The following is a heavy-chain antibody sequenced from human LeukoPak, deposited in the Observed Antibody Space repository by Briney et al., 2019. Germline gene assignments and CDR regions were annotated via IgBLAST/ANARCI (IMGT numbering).Heavy chain of an antibody. D-gene: IGHD5-12*01. V-gene: IGHV3-73*01. CDR1: GFTFSASA. CDR2: IRRKANSYAT. Sequence: PGGSLRLSCAASGFTFSASAMHWVRQASGKGLEWVGRIRRKANSYATAYAASVKGRFTISRDDSKNTAYLQMNSLKTDDTAVYYCTRVTGGNDWNDAFDIWGQGTMVTVSS. J-gene: IGHJ3*02. CDR3: TRVTGGNDWNDAFDI.